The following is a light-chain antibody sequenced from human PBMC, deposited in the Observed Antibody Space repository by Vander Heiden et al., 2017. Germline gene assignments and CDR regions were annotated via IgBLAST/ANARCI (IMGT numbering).Light chain of an antibody. Sequence: QSALTQPASVSGSPGQSITISCTGTSSDVGGYNYVSWYQQHPGKAPKLMIYEVSNRPSGVSNRFSGSKSGNTASLTISRHQAEDEADYYCSSYTSSSTYFFGTGTKVTGL. CDR2: EVS. CDR1: SSDVGGYNY. CDR3: SSYTSSSTYF. V-gene: IGLV2-14*01. J-gene: IGLJ1*01.